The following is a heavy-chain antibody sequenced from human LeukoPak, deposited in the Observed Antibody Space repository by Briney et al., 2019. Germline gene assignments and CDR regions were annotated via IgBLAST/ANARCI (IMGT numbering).Heavy chain of an antibody. CDR1: GYTLTELS. D-gene: IGHD6-13*01. CDR3: ATNRRGDSNNWSGPAY. V-gene: IGHV1-24*01. J-gene: IGHJ4*02. Sequence: GASVKVSCKVSGYTLTELSMHWVRQAPGNGLEWLGVFDPEDGETIYAQKFQGRVTVTEDTSTDTAYMELSSLRSDDTAVYYCATNRRGDSNNWSGPAYWGQETLVTVSS. CDR2: FDPEDGET.